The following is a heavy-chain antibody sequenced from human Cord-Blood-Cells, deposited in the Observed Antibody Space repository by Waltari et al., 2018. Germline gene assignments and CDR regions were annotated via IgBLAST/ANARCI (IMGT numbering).Heavy chain of an antibody. J-gene: IGHJ2*01. D-gene: IGHD6-13*01. CDR1: GYSISSGYY. V-gene: IGHV4-38-2*02. CDR2: IYHSGST. CDR3: ARGQQLVDWYFDL. Sequence: QVQLQESGPGLVKPSETLSLTCTVSGYSISSGYYWGWIRQPPGKGLEWIGGIYHSGSTYYNPSLKSRVTISVDTSKNQFSLKLSSVTAADTAVYYCARGQQLVDWYFDLWGRGTLVTVSS.